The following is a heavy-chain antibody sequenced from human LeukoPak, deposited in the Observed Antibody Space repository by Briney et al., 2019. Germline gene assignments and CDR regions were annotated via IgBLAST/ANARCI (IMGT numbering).Heavy chain of an antibody. J-gene: IGHJ3*02. D-gene: IGHD5-24*01. V-gene: IGHV3-21*01. Sequence: PGGSLRLSCAASGFTFSSYSMNWVRQAPGKGLEWVSSISSSSSYIYYADSVKGRFTISRDNAKNSLYLQMDSLRAEDTAVYYCASRRDGYNWDAFDIWGQGTMVTVSS. CDR2: ISSSSSYI. CDR3: ASRRDGYNWDAFDI. CDR1: GFTFSSYS.